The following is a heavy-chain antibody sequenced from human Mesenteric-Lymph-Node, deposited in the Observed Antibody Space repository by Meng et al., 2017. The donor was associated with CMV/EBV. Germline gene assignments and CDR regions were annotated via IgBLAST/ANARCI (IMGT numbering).Heavy chain of an antibody. CDR3: AKGQDCSTTSCYPMYFDY. Sequence: FNFRSYAMSWVRQAPGKGLEWVSGISGSGGSTYYADSVKGRITISRDNSKNTLYLQMNSLRAEDTAVYYCAKGQDCSTTSCYPMYFDYWGQGTLVTVSS. D-gene: IGHD2-2*01. CDR1: FNFRSYA. J-gene: IGHJ4*02. CDR2: ISGSGGST. V-gene: IGHV3-23*01.